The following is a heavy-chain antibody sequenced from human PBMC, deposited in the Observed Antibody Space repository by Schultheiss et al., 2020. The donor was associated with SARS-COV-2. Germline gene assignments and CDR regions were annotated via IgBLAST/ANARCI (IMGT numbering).Heavy chain of an antibody. D-gene: IGHD5-18*01. CDR3: AREPRGFSYGTFDY. CDR1: GYSISSGYY. CDR2: IYHSGTT. J-gene: IGHJ4*02. V-gene: IGHV4-38-2*02. Sequence: SETLSLTCTVSGYSISSGYYWGWIRQPPGKGLEWIGSIYHSGTTNYNPSLKSRVTMSVDTSKNQISLSLSSVTAADTAVYYCAREPRGFSYGTFDYWGQGTLVTVSS.